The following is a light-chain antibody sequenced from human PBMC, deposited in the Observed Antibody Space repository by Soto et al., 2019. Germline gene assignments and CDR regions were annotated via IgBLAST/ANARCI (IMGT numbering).Light chain of an antibody. V-gene: IGKV3-20*01. CDR2: AAS. Sequence: VWMQSPGTLSLSPRDRATLSCRARPSVAGSSLAWYQQKPGQAPRLLMYAASSRATGIQASVSGSGSGTDLTLIINRLEAEDFAVYFCQQCGSSQLTFGGGTQV. CDR1: PSVAGSS. CDR3: QQCGSSQLT. J-gene: IGKJ4*01.